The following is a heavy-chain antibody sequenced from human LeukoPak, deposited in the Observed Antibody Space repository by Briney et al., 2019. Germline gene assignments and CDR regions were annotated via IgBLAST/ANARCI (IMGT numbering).Heavy chain of an antibody. CDR2: IRNDGNEI. CDR3: AKTGFQWGEYFYYMDV. Sequence: GGSLRLSCAASGFTFSNYAMHWVRQAPGKGRVWVAFIRNDGNEIYYADSVKGRFTISRDNSRDTLYFQMNSLIYEDTAVYYCAKTGFQWGEYFYYMDVWGKGTTVTVSS. V-gene: IGHV3-30*02. J-gene: IGHJ6*03. CDR1: GFTFSNYA. D-gene: IGHD1-14*01.